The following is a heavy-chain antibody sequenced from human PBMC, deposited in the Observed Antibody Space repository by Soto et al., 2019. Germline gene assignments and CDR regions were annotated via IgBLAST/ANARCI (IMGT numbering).Heavy chain of an antibody. CDR1: GGSISSYY. J-gene: IGHJ5*02. D-gene: IGHD6-6*01. V-gene: IGHV4-34*01. Sequence: PSETLSLTCTVSGGSISSYYWSWIRQPPGKGLEWIGEINHSGSTNYNPSLKSRVTISVDTSKNQFSLKLSSVTAADTAVYYCARGGAAPPRWFDPGGQGTLVTVSS. CDR3: ARGGAAPPRWFDP. CDR2: INHSGST.